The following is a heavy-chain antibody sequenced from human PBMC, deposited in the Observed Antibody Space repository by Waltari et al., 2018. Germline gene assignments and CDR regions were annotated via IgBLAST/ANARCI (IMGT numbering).Heavy chain of an antibody. J-gene: IGHJ4*02. CDR2: ISSSSSTI. D-gene: IGHD6-13*01. V-gene: IGHV3-48*04. CDR1: GYTFTSYD. CDR3: ASIAARDYFDY. Sequence: VQLVQSGAEVKKPGASVKVSCKASGYTFTSYDINWVRQAPGKGLEWVSYISSSSSTIYYADSVKGRFTISRDNAKNSLYLQMNSLGAEDTAVYYCASIAARDYFDYWGQGTLVTVSS.